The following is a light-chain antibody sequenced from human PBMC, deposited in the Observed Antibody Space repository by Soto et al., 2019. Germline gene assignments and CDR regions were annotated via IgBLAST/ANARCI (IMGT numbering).Light chain of an antibody. CDR1: SSDVGGFTF. CDR3: SSYTSSTLGV. J-gene: IGLJ1*01. V-gene: IGLV2-14*03. Sequence: QSALTQPASVSGSPGQSITISCTGTSSDVGGFTFVSWYQQHPGKAPKVMIYDVSDRPSGVSNRFSGSKSGNTASLTISGLQAEDEADYYCSSYTSSTLGVFGTGTKLTVL. CDR2: DVS.